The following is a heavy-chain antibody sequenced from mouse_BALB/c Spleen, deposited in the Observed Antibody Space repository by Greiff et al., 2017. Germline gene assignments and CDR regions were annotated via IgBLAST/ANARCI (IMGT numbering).Heavy chain of an antibody. CDR3: TKADGNYGLYYFDD. Sequence: VQLQQSGTVLARPGASVKMSCKASGYTFTSYWMHWVNQRPGQGLEWIGAIYPGNSDTSYNQKFKGKAKLTAVTSTSTAYMELSSLTNEDSAVYYGTKADGNYGLYYFDDWGQGTTLTVSS. J-gene: IGHJ2*01. D-gene: IGHD2-1*01. CDR1: GYTFTSYW. CDR2: IYPGNSDT. V-gene: IGHV1-5*01.